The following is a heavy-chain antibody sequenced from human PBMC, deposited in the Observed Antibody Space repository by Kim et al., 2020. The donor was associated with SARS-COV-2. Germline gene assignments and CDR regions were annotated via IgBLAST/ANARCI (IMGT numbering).Heavy chain of an antibody. CDR2: INHSGFT. J-gene: IGHJ4*02. V-gene: IGHV4-34*01. Sequence: SETLSLTCDVYGGSFSGYHWSWIRQPPGKGLEWIGEINHSGFTSYNPSLKSRVIMSVDTSKNQFSLKLSSVTAADTAVYYCALGYCSDTTCLDYWGQGT. D-gene: IGHD2-2*01. CDR3: ALGYCSDTTCLDY. CDR1: GGSFSGYH.